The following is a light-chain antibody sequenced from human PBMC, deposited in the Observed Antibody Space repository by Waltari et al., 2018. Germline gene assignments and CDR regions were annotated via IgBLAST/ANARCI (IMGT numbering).Light chain of an antibody. Sequence: EIVLTQSPGPLSLSPGERAPLPCRASESVKGNYLVWYQQKPGQAPRVLIYGSSKRATGIPDRFSGSGSGRDFTLTISRLEPEDFAMYYCQHYDGSPYTFGPGTKLEIK. CDR1: ESVKGNY. CDR3: QHYDGSPYT. J-gene: IGKJ3*01. CDR2: GSS. V-gene: IGKV3-20*01.